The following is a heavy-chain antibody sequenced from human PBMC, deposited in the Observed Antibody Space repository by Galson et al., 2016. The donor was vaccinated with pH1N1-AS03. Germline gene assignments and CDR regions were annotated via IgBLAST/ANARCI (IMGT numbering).Heavy chain of an antibody. J-gene: IGHJ3*01. Sequence: SVKVSCKASGGVFSNYAFSWVRQVPGQGLEWIGSIISLFGTTNYAQKFQDRVTITADGSMELNSLTSGDTAVYYCATKGPVAPYRAFDVWGQGTMVTVSS. CDR3: ATKGPVAPYRAFDV. CDR1: GGVFSNYA. D-gene: IGHD4-23*01. CDR2: IISLFGTT. V-gene: IGHV1-69*13.